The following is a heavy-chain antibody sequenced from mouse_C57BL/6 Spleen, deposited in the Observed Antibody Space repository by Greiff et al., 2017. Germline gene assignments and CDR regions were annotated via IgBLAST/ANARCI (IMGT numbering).Heavy chain of an antibody. CDR3: ARNYDNCEYYAIDY. V-gene: IGHV5-17*01. CDR1: GFTFSDYG. Sequence: DVKLQESGGGLVKPGGSLKLSCAASGFTFSDYGMHWVRQAPEKGLEWVAYISSGSSTIYYEDTVKGRFTISRDNAKNPLFLQLTSLRSEDTAMXYWARNYDNCEYYAIDYWGQGTSVTVSS. CDR2: ISSGSSTI. J-gene: IGHJ4*01. D-gene: IGHD2-1*01.